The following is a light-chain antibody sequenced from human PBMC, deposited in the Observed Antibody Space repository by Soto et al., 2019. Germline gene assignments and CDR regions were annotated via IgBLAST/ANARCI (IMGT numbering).Light chain of an antibody. CDR2: EAS. Sequence: EIVLTQSPATLSLSPGERATLSCRASHSVSNSLVWFQQKPVQAPRLLIYEASNRATDIPARFSGSGSGTDFTLTISSLEPEDLAVYYCQQRRNWPRTFGQGTKLEIK. CDR1: HSVSNS. CDR3: QQRRNWPRT. V-gene: IGKV3-11*01. J-gene: IGKJ2*01.